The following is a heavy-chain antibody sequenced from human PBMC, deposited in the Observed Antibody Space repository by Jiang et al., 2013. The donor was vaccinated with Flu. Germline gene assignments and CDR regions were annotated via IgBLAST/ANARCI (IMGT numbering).Heavy chain of an antibody. CDR2: FDPEHDEA. CDR3: ATGARYYGSRILSYSYGMDV. Sequence: GAEVKKPGASVKVSCKLSGYTFTEVAMHWVRQAPGKGLEWMGGFDPEHDEAIYAXKLQGRITMTEDTSSDTAYMELSSLRSEDTAVYYCATGARYYGSRILSYSYGMDVWGQGTTVTVSS. CDR1: GYTFTEVA. J-gene: IGHJ6*02. D-gene: IGHD3-10*01. V-gene: IGHV1-24*01.